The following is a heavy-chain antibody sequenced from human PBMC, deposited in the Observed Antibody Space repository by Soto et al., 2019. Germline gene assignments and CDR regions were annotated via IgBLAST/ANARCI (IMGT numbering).Heavy chain of an antibody. D-gene: IGHD2-8*01. CDR1: GYSFTDYH. CDR3: ARGDSTDCSNGVCSFFYNHDMDV. Sequence: ASVKVSGKASGYSFTDYHIHWVRQAPGQGLEWLGRINPKSGGTSTAQKFQGWVTMTTDTSISTASMELTRLTSDDTAIYYCARGDSTDCSNGVCSFFYNHDMDVWGQGATVTVSS. J-gene: IGHJ6*02. CDR2: INPKSGGT. V-gene: IGHV1-2*04.